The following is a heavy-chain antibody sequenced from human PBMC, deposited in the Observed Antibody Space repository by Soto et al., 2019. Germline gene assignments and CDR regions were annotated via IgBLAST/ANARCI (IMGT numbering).Heavy chain of an antibody. CDR1: GGSISSGDYY. CDR3: ASLRGYSYGYVDY. CDR2: IYYSGST. J-gene: IGHJ4*02. Sequence: QVQLQESGPGLVKPSQTLSLTCTVSGGSISSGDYYWSWIRQPPGKGLEWIGYIYYSGSTYYNPSLKIRVIISVDTAKIQFSLKLSSVTAEDAAVYYCASLRGYSYGYVDYWGQGTLVTVSS. V-gene: IGHV4-30-4*01. D-gene: IGHD5-18*01.